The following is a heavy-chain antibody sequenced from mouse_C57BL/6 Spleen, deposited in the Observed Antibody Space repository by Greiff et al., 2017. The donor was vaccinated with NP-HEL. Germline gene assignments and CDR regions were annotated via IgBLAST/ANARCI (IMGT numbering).Heavy chain of an antibody. CDR3: ARRGPYSNCDY. J-gene: IGHJ2*01. V-gene: IGHV1-55*01. CDR2: IYPGSGRT. Sequence: QVQLQQPGAELVKPGASVKMSCKASGYPFTSYWLTWVQQRPGQGLEWLGDIYPGSGRTNYNEKFKSKATLTVDTSSSTAYMQLSSLTSEDSAVYYCARRGPYSNCDYWGQGTTLTVSS. CDR1: GYPFTSYW. D-gene: IGHD2-5*01.